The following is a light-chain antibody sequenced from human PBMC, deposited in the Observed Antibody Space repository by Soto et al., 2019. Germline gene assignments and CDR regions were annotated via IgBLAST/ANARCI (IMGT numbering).Light chain of an antibody. Sequence: QAVVTQEPSLTVSPGGTVTLTCASRTGAGTSGYYPNWFQQKPGQAPSALIYSTTNRHSWTPARFSGSLLGGKAALTLSGVQPEDEADYYCLLFHGDGQVFGGGTQLTVL. CDR3: LLFHGDGQV. V-gene: IGLV7-43*01. J-gene: IGLJ2*01. CDR2: STT. CDR1: TGAGTSGYY.